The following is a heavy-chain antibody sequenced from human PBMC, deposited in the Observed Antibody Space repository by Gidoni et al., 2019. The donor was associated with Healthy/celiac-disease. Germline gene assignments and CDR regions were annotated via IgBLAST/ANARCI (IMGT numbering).Heavy chain of an antibody. CDR3: AREGLWFGELSQINWFDP. Sequence: QVQLQESGPGLVKLSETLSLTCTVPGGSVSSGSYYWSWIRQPPGKGLEWIGYIYYSGSTNYNPSLKSRVTISVDTSKNQFSLKLSSVTAADTAVYYCAREGLWFGELSQINWFDPWGQGTLVTVSS. CDR1: GGSVSSGSYY. CDR2: IYYSGST. V-gene: IGHV4-61*01. D-gene: IGHD3-10*01. J-gene: IGHJ5*02.